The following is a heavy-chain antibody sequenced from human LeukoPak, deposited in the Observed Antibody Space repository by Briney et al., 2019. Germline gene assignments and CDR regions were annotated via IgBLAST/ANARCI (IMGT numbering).Heavy chain of an antibody. CDR3: AKGSDTAMDPYYYYMDV. CDR2: IKQDGSEK. D-gene: IGHD5-18*01. CDR1: GFTFSSYW. Sequence: GGSLRLSCAASGFTFSSYWMSWVRQAPGKGLEWVANIKQDGSEKYYVDSVKGRFTISRDNSKNTLYLQMNSLRAEDTAVYYCAKGSDTAMDPYYYYMDVWGKGTTVTISS. J-gene: IGHJ6*03. V-gene: IGHV3-7*01.